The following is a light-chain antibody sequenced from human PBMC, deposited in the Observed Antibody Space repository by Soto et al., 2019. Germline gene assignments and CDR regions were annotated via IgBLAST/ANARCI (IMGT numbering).Light chain of an antibody. CDR3: SSYTGSSTYVV. J-gene: IGLJ2*01. Sequence: QSALTQPASVSGSPGQSITISCTGTSSDVGGYNYVSWYQQHPGKAPKLMIYDVSNRPSGVSNRFSGSKSANTASLTISGRQAEDEADYYCSSYTGSSTYVVFGGGTKLTVL. CDR1: SSDVGGYNY. CDR2: DVS. V-gene: IGLV2-14*01.